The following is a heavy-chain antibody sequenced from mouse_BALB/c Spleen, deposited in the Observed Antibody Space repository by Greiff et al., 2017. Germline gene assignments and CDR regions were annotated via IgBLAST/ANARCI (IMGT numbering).Heavy chain of an antibody. D-gene: IGHD1-1*01. CDR2: INPSTGYT. CDR3: ANYYGSRNY. J-gene: IGHJ2*01. CDR1: GYTFTSYW. V-gene: IGHV1-7*01. Sequence: QVQLQQSGAELAKPGASVKMSCKASGYTFTSYWMHWVKQRPGQGLEWIGYINPSTGYTEYNQKFKDKATLTADKSSSTAYMQLSSLTSEDSAVYYCANYYGSRNYWGQGTTLTVSA.